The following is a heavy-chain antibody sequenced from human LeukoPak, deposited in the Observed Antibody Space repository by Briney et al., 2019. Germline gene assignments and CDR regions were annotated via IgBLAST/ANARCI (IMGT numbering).Heavy chain of an antibody. CDR2: IYSSGST. D-gene: IGHD2-2*01. J-gene: IGHJ2*01. V-gene: IGHV4-4*07. CDR1: GGSISSYY. CDR3: ARGQYHLLYWYFDL. Sequence: SETLSLTCTVSGGSISSYYWSWIRQPAGNGLEWIGRIYSSGSTNYNPSLKSRVTMSVDTSKNQFSLKLSSVTAADTAVYYCARGQYHLLYWYFDLWGRGTLVTVSS.